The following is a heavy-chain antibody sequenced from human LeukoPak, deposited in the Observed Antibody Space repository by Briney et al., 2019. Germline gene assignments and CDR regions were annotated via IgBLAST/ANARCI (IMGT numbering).Heavy chain of an antibody. Sequence: PGGSLRLSCAASGFTFSSYGMQCVRQAPGKGLEWVAFIHYDGSNKYYANSVKGRFTISRDNAKNSLYLQMNSLRAEDTAVYYCARGGLIVVKEKAFDIWGQGTMLTVSS. CDR2: IHYDGSNK. CDR1: GFTFSSYG. D-gene: IGHD3-22*01. J-gene: IGHJ3*02. CDR3: ARGGLIVVKEKAFDI. V-gene: IGHV3-30*02.